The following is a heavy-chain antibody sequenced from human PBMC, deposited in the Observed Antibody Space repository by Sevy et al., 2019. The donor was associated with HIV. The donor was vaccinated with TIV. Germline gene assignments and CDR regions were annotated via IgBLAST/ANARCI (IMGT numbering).Heavy chain of an antibody. CDR2: IRYDGSNK. Sequence: GGSLRLSCAASGFTLSSYGMHWVRQAPGKGLEWVAVIRYDGSNKYYADSVKGRFTISRDNSKNTLYLQMNSLRAEDTAVYYCARDRRVEYGGSDYWGQGTLVTVSS. CDR3: ARDRRVEYGGSDY. CDR1: GFTLSSYG. J-gene: IGHJ4*02. V-gene: IGHV3-33*01. D-gene: IGHD3-10*01.